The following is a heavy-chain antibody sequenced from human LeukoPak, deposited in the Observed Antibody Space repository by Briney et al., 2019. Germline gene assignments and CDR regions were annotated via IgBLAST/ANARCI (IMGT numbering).Heavy chain of an antibody. Sequence: PSETLSLTCAVSGDSISSSHWWSWVRQPPGKGLEWIGEVYHSGSTNYNPSLKSRVTMSADMSRNQFSLKLTSVTAADTAVYYCARSWIQLHYFDYWGQGILVTVSS. D-gene: IGHD5-18*01. CDR2: VYHSGST. CDR3: ARSWIQLHYFDY. V-gene: IGHV4-4*02. J-gene: IGHJ4*02. CDR1: GDSISSSHW.